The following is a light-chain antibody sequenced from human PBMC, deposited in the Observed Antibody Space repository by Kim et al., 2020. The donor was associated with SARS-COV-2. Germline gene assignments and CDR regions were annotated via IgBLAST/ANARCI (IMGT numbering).Light chain of an antibody. V-gene: IGKV4-1*01. CDR3: QQYFTTPPT. CDR2: WAS. Sequence: ATINCKSSQSVLYRSNNMNHLAWYQQKPGQPPKLLVYWASTRESGVPDRFSGSGSGTDFTLTISSLQAEDVAVYYCQQYFTTPPTFGGGTKVDIK. J-gene: IGKJ4*01. CDR1: QSVLYRSNNMNH.